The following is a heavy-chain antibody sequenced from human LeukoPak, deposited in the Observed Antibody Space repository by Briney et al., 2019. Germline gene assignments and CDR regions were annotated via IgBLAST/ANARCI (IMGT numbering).Heavy chain of an antibody. J-gene: IGHJ4*02. D-gene: IGHD3-22*01. V-gene: IGHV4-59*01. CDR2: IHNSGRT. Sequence: SETLSLTCTVSGASISGLYWSWLRQPPGKALEGIGYIHNSGRTNDNPSLKSRVTMSVDTCKNKYSLKVNYVHAEDTGVYYCAGGGWSLDDWGQGTLVTVSS. CDR3: AGGGWSLDD. CDR1: GASISGLY.